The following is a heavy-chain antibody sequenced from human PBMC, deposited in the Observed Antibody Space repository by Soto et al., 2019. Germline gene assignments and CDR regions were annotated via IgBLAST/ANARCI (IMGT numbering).Heavy chain of an antibody. J-gene: IGHJ4*02. Sequence: SETLSLTCTVSGGSISSSSYYWGWIRQPPGKGLEWIGYIYYSGSTYYNPSLKSRVTISVDTSKNQFSLKLSSVTAADTAVYYCARARTYYYDSSGTYPAFDYWGQGTLVTVSS. D-gene: IGHD3-22*01. V-gene: IGHV4-30-4*08. CDR2: IYYSGST. CDR3: ARARTYYYDSSGTYPAFDY. CDR1: GGSISSSSYY.